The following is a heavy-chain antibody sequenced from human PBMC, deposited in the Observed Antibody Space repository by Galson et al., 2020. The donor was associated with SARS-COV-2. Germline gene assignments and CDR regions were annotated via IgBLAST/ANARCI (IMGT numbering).Heavy chain of an antibody. CDR2: IYYSGST. D-gene: IGHD3-3*01. J-gene: IGHJ4*02. CDR3: ARGITIFGVVNTMDY. CDR1: GGSISSGGYY. Sequence: SETLSLTCTVSGGSISSGGYYWSWMRQHPGKGLEWNGYIYYSGSTYYNPSLKSRVTISVDTSKNQFSLKLSSVTASDTAVYYCARGITIFGVVNTMDYWGQGTLVTVSS. V-gene: IGHV4-31*03.